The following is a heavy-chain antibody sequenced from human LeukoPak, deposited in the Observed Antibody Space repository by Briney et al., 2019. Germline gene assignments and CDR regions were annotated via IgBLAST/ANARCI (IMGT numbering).Heavy chain of an antibody. CDR1: GGSFSSYY. V-gene: IGHV4-34*01. CDR2: INHSGST. J-gene: IGHJ4*02. CDR3: AREQAIAAAGVYYFDY. Sequence: KTSETLSLTCAVYGGSFSSYYWSWIRQPPGKGLEWIGEINHSGSTNYNPSLKSRVTISVDTSKNQFSLKLSSVTAADTAVYYCAREQAIAAAGVYYFDYWGQGTLVTVSS. D-gene: IGHD6-13*01.